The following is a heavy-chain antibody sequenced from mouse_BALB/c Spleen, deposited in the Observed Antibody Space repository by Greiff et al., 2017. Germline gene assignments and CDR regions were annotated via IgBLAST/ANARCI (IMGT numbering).Heavy chain of an antibody. Sequence: QVQLQQSGPELVKPGASVKVSCKASGYAFTNYLIEWVKQRPGQGLEWIGVINPGSGGTNYNEKFKGKATLTADKSSSTAYMQRSSLTSDDSAVYFCARSDTTVVADYYAMDYWGQGTSVTVSS. V-gene: IGHV1-54*01. CDR1: GYAFTNYL. J-gene: IGHJ4*01. D-gene: IGHD1-1*01. CDR3: ARSDTTVVADYYAMDY. CDR2: INPGSGGT.